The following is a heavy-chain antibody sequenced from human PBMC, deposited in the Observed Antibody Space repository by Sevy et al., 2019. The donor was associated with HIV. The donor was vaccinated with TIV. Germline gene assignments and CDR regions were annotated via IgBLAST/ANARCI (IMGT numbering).Heavy chain of an antibody. CDR2: ISGPGGTT. CDR1: GFTFSSYA. V-gene: IGHV3-23*01. D-gene: IGHD4-17*01. CDR3: AKGDEPATDYGDYVPNAFDI. Sequence: GGSLRLSCAASGFTFSSYAMSWVRQAPGKGLEWVSSISGPGGTTYYADSVKGRFTISRDNSKNTLYLQMNSLRADDSAFYYCAKGDEPATDYGDYVPNAFDIWGQGTMVTVSS. J-gene: IGHJ3*02.